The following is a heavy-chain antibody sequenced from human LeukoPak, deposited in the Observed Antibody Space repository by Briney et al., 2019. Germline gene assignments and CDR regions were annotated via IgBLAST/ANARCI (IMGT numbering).Heavy chain of an antibody. D-gene: IGHD4-11*01. CDR1: GFSFSSYA. CDR2: IWSDGTEK. Sequence: GGSLRLSCTASGFSFSSYAMHWVRQAPGKGLEWVAVIWSDGTEKYYGDAVKGRFTISRDNSRNTLYLQMNSLRGEDTAVYYCAKDAQRGFDYSNSLEYSGQGTLVTVSS. CDR3: AKDAQRGFDYSNSLEY. J-gene: IGHJ4*02. V-gene: IGHV3-33*06.